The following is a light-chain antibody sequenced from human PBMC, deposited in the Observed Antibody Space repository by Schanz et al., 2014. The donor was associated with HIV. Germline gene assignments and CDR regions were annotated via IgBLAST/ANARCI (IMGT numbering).Light chain of an antibody. CDR3: GTWDSSLTVGV. V-gene: IGLV1-44*01. Sequence: QSVLTQPPSASGTPGQRVTISCSGSSSDIGSNTVHWYQQLPGTAPKLLIYSNDQRPSGVPARFSGSRSDTSATLAITGLQTGDEADYYCGTWDSSLTVGVFGGGTKLTVL. CDR2: SND. CDR1: SSDIGSNT. J-gene: IGLJ3*02.